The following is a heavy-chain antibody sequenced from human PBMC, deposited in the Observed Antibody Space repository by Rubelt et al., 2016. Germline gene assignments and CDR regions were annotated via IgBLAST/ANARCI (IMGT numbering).Heavy chain of an antibody. Sequence: QVQLVQSGAEVKKPGASVKVSCKASGYTFTSYGISWVRQAPGQGLEWMGWISAYNGNTNYAQKLQCRVTMTPATSTSTAYMELRSLRSDDPAVYYCARDRTWLVPGLDAFDIWGQGTMVTVSS. J-gene: IGHJ3*02. CDR1: GYTFTSYG. V-gene: IGHV1-18*01. CDR3: ARDRTWLVPGLDAFDI. D-gene: IGHD6-19*01. CDR2: ISAYNGNT.